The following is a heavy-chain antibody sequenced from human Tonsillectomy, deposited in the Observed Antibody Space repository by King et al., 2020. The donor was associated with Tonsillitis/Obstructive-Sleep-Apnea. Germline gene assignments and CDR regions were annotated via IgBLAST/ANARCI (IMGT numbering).Heavy chain of an antibody. D-gene: IGHD1-14*01. Sequence: VQLVESGGGVVQPGRYLRLSCAASGFTFSSYAMHWVRQAPGKGLEWVAVISYDGSNKYYADSVKGRFTISRDNSKNTLYLQMNSLRAEDTAVYYCARAGGEPTVDYYGIDVWGQGTTVTVSS. CDR3: ARAGGEPTVDYYGIDV. CDR1: GFTFSSYA. CDR2: ISYDGSNK. J-gene: IGHJ6*02. V-gene: IGHV3-30*04.